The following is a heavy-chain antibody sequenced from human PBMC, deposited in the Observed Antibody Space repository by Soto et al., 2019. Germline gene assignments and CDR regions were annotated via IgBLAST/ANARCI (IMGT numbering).Heavy chain of an antibody. Sequence: PGESLKISCKGSGYSFTSYWISWVRQMPGKGLEWMGRIDPSDSYTNYSPSFQGHVTISADKSISTAYLQWSSLKASDTAMYYCARNRYSGYEHGTYYYYGMDVWGQGTTVTVSS. D-gene: IGHD5-12*01. CDR1: GYSFTSYW. CDR3: ARNRYSGYEHGTYYYYGMDV. CDR2: IDPSDSYT. J-gene: IGHJ6*02. V-gene: IGHV5-10-1*01.